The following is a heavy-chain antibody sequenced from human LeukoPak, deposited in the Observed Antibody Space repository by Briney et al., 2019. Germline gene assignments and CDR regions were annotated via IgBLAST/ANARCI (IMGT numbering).Heavy chain of an antibody. CDR1: GGTSSNYA. V-gene: IGHV1-69*06. D-gene: IGHD2-21*02. CDR2: IIPNSDTA. J-gene: IGHJ4*02. Sequence: SVKVSCKASGGTSSNYAISGGRQAPGQGLEWMGRIIPNSDTANYAQKFQGRVTTTADKSTTTVYMDLSSLRSEDTAVYFCASASRGGDWKRLDYWGQGTLVTVSS. CDR3: ASASRGGDWKRLDY.